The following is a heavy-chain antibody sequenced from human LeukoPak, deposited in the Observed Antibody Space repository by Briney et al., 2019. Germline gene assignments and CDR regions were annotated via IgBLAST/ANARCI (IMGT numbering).Heavy chain of an antibody. CDR1: GFTFDDYA. CDR3: VGFYETY. D-gene: IGHD2/OR15-2a*01. V-gene: IGHV3-9*01. J-gene: IGHJ4*02. CDR2: ISWNSGSI. Sequence: GGSLRLSCAASGFTFDDYAMHWVRQAPGKGLEWVSGISWNSGSIGYADSVKGRFTISKDNAKNTVYLQMNSLRAEDTAVYYCVGFYETYWGRGTLVTVSS.